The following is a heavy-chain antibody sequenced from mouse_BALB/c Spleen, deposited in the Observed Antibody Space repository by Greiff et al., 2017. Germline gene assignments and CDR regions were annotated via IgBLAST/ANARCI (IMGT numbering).Heavy chain of an antibody. D-gene: IGHD2-10*02. V-gene: IGHV6-6*02. CDR3: TRYCNYVGYFDV. J-gene: IGHJ1*01. CDR1: GFTFSNYW. CDR2: IRLKSNNYAT. Sequence: DVMLVESGGGLVQPGGSMKLSCVASGFTFSNYWMNWVRQSPEKGLEWVAEIRLKSNNYATHYAESVKGRFTISRDDSKSSVYLQMNNLRAEDTGIYYCTRYCNYVGYFDVWGAGTTVTVSS.